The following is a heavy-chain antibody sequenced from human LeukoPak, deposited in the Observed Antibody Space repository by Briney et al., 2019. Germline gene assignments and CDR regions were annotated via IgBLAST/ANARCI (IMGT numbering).Heavy chain of an antibody. J-gene: IGHJ3*02. CDR1: GYSISSGYY. Sequence: TSETLSLTCTVSGYSISSGYYWGWIRQPPGKGLEWIGSIYQSGSTYYNPSLKSRVTISVDTSKNQFSLRLSSVTAADTALYYCARGIPARLDAFDIWGQGTMVTVSS. CDR2: IYQSGST. V-gene: IGHV4-38-2*02. CDR3: ARGIPARLDAFDI. D-gene: IGHD6-6*01.